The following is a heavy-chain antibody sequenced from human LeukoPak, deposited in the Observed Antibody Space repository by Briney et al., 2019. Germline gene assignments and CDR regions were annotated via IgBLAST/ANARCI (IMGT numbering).Heavy chain of an antibody. D-gene: IGHD3-16*01. J-gene: IGHJ4*02. CDR2: ISSSSSTI. Sequence: PGGSLRLSCAASGXTFSSYSMNWVRQAPGKGLESVSYISSSSSTIYYADSVKGRLTISRDNAKNSLYLQMNSLRDEDTAVYYCARGPAGGGYYFDYWGQGTLVTVSS. CDR1: GXTFSSYS. CDR3: ARGPAGGGYYFDY. V-gene: IGHV3-48*02.